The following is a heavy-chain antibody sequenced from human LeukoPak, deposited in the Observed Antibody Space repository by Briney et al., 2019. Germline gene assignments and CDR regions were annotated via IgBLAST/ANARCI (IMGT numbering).Heavy chain of an antibody. CDR1: GFTFSSYW. V-gene: IGHV3-7*02. J-gene: IGHJ4*02. CDR2: IKQDGSEK. CDR3: ARQHYDFWLPADY. D-gene: IGHD3-3*01. Sequence: GGSLRLSCAASGFTFSSYWMSWVRQAPGKGLEWVANIKQDGSEKYYVDSVKGRFTISRDNAKNSLYLQMNSLRAEDTAVYYCARQHYDFWLPADYWGQGTLVTVSS.